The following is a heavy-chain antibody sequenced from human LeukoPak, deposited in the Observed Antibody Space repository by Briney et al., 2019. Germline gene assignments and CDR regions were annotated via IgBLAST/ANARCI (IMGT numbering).Heavy chain of an antibody. Sequence: ASVKVSCKASGFTFTAYYIHWVRRAPGQGLEWMGWINPTSGDTNSAQKFQGRVTLTRDTSISTAYLELSGLRADDTSVYYCARDSLNQLEPFDYWGQGTLVTVSS. J-gene: IGHJ4*02. V-gene: IGHV1-2*02. CDR3: ARDSLNQLEPFDY. CDR2: INPTSGDT. D-gene: IGHD1-1*01. CDR1: GFTFTAYY.